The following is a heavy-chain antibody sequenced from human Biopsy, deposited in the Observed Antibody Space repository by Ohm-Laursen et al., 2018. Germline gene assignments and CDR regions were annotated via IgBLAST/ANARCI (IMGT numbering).Heavy chain of an antibody. CDR3: ATDMGGREIPNYYAFDL. CDR2: SDPEDGQT. J-gene: IGHJ3*01. Sequence: ASVKVSCKVSGYTLVELSMHWVRQAPGKGLEWMGISDPEDGQTTYAQNFQGRLTMTDDTSTDTAYMELSSLRSDDTAVYFCATDMGGREIPNYYAFDLWGQGTKVTVSS. CDR1: GYTLVELS. D-gene: IGHD3-22*01. V-gene: IGHV1-24*01.